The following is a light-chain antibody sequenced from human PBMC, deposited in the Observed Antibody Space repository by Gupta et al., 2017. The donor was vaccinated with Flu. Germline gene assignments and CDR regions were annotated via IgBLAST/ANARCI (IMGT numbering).Light chain of an antibody. Sequence: TCRASQGISSYLAWYQQKPGKAPKLLIYAASTLQSGVPSRFSGSGSGTDFTLTISCLQSEDFATYYCQQYYSYPSLTFGGGTKVEIK. CDR1: QGISSY. CDR2: AAS. J-gene: IGKJ4*01. CDR3: QQYYSYPSLT. V-gene: IGKV1-8*01.